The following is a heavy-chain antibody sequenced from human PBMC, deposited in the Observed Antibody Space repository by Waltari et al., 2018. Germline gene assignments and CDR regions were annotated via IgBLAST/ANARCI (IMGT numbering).Heavy chain of an antibody. D-gene: IGHD3-16*01. CDR1: GDSINSYY. J-gene: IGHJ4*02. Sequence: QVQLRESGPGLVKPSQTLSLTCNVSGDSINSYYWSWIRQPPGKGLEWIGYSYYSGCPNYNPSLKSRVTISVDPSKNHFSLKLRSVTAADTAVYYCARGGGVTLNSWGQGTLITVSS. CDR3: ARGGGVTLNS. CDR2: SYYSGCP. V-gene: IGHV4-59*01.